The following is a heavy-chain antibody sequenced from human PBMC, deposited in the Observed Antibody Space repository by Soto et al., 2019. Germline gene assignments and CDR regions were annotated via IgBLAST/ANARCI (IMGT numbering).Heavy chain of an antibody. J-gene: IGHJ6*02. CDR3: ARWDQVGATMYYYYGMDV. V-gene: IGHV3-7*01. CDR2: IKQDGSEK. CDR1: GFTFSSYW. D-gene: IGHD1-26*01. Sequence: PGGSLRLSCAASGFTFSSYWMSWVRQAPGKGLEWVANIKQDGSEKYYVDSVKGRFTISRDNAKNSLYLQMNSRRAEDTAVYYCARWDQVGATMYYYYGMDVWGQGTTVTVSS.